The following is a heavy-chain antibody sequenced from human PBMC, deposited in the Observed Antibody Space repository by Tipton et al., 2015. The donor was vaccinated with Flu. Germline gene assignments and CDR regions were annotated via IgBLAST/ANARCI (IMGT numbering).Heavy chain of an antibody. J-gene: IGHJ4*02. V-gene: IGHV4-34*01. CDR3: ARGLYGSGSYQRRYFDS. D-gene: IGHD3-10*01. Sequence: TLSLTCSVSGDYIDGRHYWGWVRQPPGKGLEWIGEINHSGSTNYNPSLKSRVTISVDTSKNQFSLKLSSVTAADTAVYYCARGLYGSGSYQRRYFDSWGQGTLVTVSS. CDR2: INHSGST. CDR1: GDYIDGRHY.